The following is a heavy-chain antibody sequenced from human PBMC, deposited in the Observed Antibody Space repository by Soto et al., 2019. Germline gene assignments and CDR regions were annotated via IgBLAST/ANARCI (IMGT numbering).Heavy chain of an antibody. J-gene: IGHJ4*02. Sequence: QVQLVESGGGLVKPGGSLRLSCVASGFTFSDHYMTRIRQAPGKGLAWLSYISTSSSYTNYADSVKGRFTISRDNAMNSLYLQMNSLRAEDTAVYYCARLRLTGYFDYWGQGTLVTVSS. CDR3: ARLRLTGYFDY. V-gene: IGHV3-11*05. CDR1: GFTFSDHY. CDR2: ISTSSSYT.